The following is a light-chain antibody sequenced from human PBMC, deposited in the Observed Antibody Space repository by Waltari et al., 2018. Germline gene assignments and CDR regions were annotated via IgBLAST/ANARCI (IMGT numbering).Light chain of an antibody. V-gene: IGLV2-14*01. CDR1: PIDGVSFGP. CDR3: ASYLPGGIVV. CDR2: VGT. Sequence: SALTQPAPASDSPGRTLTPSRTKSPIDGVSFGPVSWYQPHPGQAPQLLIFVGTNRPPGVSVRFSATESPNTASLTISDLQAEDEAHYYCASYLPGGIVVFGGGTRLNVL. J-gene: IGLJ2*01.